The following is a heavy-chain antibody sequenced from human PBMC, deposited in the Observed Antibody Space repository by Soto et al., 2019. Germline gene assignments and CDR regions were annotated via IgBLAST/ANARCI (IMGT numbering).Heavy chain of an antibody. CDR3: TAQRYFDWLLPYYGMDV. CDR1: GFTFSNAW. Sequence: EVQLVESGGGLVKPGGSLRLSCAASGFTFSNAWMSWVRQAPGKGLEWVGRIKSKTDGGTTDYASPVKGRFTISRDDSKHTLYLQMNSLKTEDTAVYYCTAQRYFDWLLPYYGMDVWGQGTTVTVSS. J-gene: IGHJ6*02. D-gene: IGHD3-9*01. CDR2: IKSKTDGGTT. V-gene: IGHV3-15*01.